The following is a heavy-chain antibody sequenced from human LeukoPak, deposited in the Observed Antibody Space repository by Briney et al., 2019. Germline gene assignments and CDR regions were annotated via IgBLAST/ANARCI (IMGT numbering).Heavy chain of an antibody. CDR1: GYSFTSYW. CDR3: ASLRRGGGASYYFDY. Sequence: GESLKISCKGSGYSFTSYWIAWVRQMPGKGLEWMGTIYPGDSDTRYSPSFQGQVTISADKSISTAYLQWSSLKASDTAMYYCASLRRGGGASYYFDYWGQGTLVTVSS. J-gene: IGHJ4*02. V-gene: IGHV5-51*01. D-gene: IGHD3-10*01. CDR2: IYPGDSDT.